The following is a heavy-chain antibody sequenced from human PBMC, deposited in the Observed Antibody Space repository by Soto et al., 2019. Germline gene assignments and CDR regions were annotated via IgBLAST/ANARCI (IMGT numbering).Heavy chain of an antibody. J-gene: IGHJ4*02. CDR3: ARSEATILDN. CDR1: GGSMSSSNW. D-gene: IGHD5-12*01. V-gene: IGHV4-4*02. CDR2: AHHSGRT. Sequence: QVQLQESGPGLVKPSGTLSLTCTVSGGSMSSSNWWNWVRQPPGKGLEWIGEAHHSGRTNYNPSRKSRFTISVDKSKNHFSLKLSSVTAADTAVYYCARSEATILDNWGQGTLVTVSS.